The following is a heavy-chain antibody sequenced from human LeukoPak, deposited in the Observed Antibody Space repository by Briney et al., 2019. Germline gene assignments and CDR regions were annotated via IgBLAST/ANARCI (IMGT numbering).Heavy chain of an antibody. J-gene: IGHJ4*02. CDR2: ISYSGYT. CDR1: GGPINSYY. Sequence: SETLSLTCTVSGGPINSYYWSWIRQPPGKALEWIGYISYSGYTHYSPSLQSRVTISVDTSKNQFSLRLSSVTAADTAVYYCARHIAIGGTCLHYWGQGTPVTVSS. V-gene: IGHV4-59*08. CDR3: ARHIAIGGTCLHY. D-gene: IGHD2/OR15-2a*01.